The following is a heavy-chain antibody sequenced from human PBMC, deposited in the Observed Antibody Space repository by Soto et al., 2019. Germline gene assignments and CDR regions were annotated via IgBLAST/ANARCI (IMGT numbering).Heavy chain of an antibody. Sequence: GGSLRLSCAASGFTFSSYAMHWVRQAPGKGLEWVAVISYDGSNKYYADSVKGRFTISRDNSKNTLYLQMNSLRAEDTAVYYCARDPSSGGSKTIHFDYWGQGTLVTVSS. CDR3: ARDPSSGGSKTIHFDY. J-gene: IGHJ4*02. V-gene: IGHV3-30-3*01. CDR2: ISYDGSNK. D-gene: IGHD6-19*01. CDR1: GFTFSSYA.